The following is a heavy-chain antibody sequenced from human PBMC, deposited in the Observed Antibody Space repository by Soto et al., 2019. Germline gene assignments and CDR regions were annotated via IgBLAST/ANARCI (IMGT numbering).Heavy chain of an antibody. V-gene: IGHV4-31*03. D-gene: IGHD4-17*01. CDR1: GGSISSGGYY. CDR2: IYYSGST. J-gene: IGHJ3*02. CDR3: ARDSGYGDYEAFDAFDI. Sequence: QVQLQESGPGLVKPSQTLSLTCTVSGGSISSGGYYWSWIRQHPGKGLEWIGYIYYSGSTNYNPSLKGRVTISADTSKNQFCLKLSSVTAADTAVYYCARDSGYGDYEAFDAFDIWGQGTMVTVSS.